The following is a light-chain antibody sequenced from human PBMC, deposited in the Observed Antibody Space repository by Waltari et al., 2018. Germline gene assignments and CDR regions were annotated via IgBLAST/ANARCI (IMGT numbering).Light chain of an antibody. CDR2: DVS. V-gene: IGLV2-14*03. CDR1: SSDIGDYNF. J-gene: IGLJ2*01. CDR3: SSYTGTVVFVV. Sequence: QSALTQPASVSGSPGQSITISCTGTSSDIGDYNFVSWFQQRPGKAPKLMIYDVSNRPSGISSRFSGSKSGNTASLTISGLQAEDEADYYCSSYTGTVVFVVFGGGTKLTVL.